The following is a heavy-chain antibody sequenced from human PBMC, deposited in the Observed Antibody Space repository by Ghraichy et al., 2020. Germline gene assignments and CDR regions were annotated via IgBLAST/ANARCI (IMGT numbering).Heavy chain of an antibody. V-gene: IGHV3-7*01. Sequence: GESLNISCAASGFTFSSYWMSWVRQAPGKGLEWVANIKQDGSEKYYVDSVKGRFTISRDNAKNSLYLQMNSLRAEDTAVYYCARVGAVSGSYYWGQGTLVTVSS. CDR2: IKQDGSEK. D-gene: IGHD1-26*01. CDR3: ARVGAVSGSYY. CDR1: GFTFSSYW. J-gene: IGHJ4*02.